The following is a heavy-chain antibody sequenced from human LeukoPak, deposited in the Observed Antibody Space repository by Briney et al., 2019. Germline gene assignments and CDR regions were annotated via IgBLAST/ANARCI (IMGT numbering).Heavy chain of an antibody. Sequence: SETLSLTCAVSGGSISSGGYSWSWIRQPPGKGLEWIGYIYHSGSTYYNPSLKSRVTISVDRSKNQFSLKLSSVTAADTAVYYCARAPGYCSSTSCYASYYYYYGMDVWGQGTTVTVSS. D-gene: IGHD2-2*01. CDR3: ARAPGYCSSTSCYASYYYYYGMDV. CDR2: IYHSGST. V-gene: IGHV4-30-2*01. CDR1: GGSISSGGYS. J-gene: IGHJ6*02.